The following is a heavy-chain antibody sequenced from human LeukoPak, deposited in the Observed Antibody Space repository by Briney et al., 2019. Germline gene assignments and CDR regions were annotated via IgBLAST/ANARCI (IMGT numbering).Heavy chain of an antibody. Sequence: PSETLSLTCTVYGGSFSGYYWSWIRQPPGKGLEWIGEINRSGSTKYNPSLKSRVTILVDTSKNQFSLKMSSVTAADTAVYYCASGGAYCGGDCYKNWYFDLWGRGTLVTVSS. CDR3: ASGGAYCGGDCYKNWYFDL. V-gene: IGHV4-34*01. D-gene: IGHD2-21*02. CDR2: INRSGST. J-gene: IGHJ2*01. CDR1: GGSFSGYY.